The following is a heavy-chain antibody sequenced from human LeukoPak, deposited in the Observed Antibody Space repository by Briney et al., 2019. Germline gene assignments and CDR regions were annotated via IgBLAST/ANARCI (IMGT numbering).Heavy chain of an antibody. V-gene: IGHV1-69*05. CDR2: IIPIFGTA. D-gene: IGHD3-22*01. CDR3: ARSTPRYDSSGYWTFDY. CDR1: GGTFSSYA. J-gene: IGHJ4*02. Sequence: EASVRVSCKASGGTFSSYAISWVRQAPGQRLEWMGGIIPIFGTANYAQKFQGRVTITTDESTSTAYMELSSLRSEDTAVYYCARSTPRYDSSGYWTFDYWGQGTLVTVSS.